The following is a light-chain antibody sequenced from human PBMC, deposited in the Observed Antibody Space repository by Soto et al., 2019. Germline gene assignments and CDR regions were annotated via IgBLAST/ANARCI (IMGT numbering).Light chain of an antibody. CDR2: GAS. V-gene: IGKV3-15*01. CDR1: QSVSGN. J-gene: IGKJ2*01. Sequence: ETVMTQSPATLTASPGERATLSCRASQSVSGNLAWYQQKTGQAPRLLIYGASTRATDISARFSGSGSGTEFTLTISSLQSEDFAVYYCQQYNNWPPYTFGQGTKLEIK. CDR3: QQYNNWPPYT.